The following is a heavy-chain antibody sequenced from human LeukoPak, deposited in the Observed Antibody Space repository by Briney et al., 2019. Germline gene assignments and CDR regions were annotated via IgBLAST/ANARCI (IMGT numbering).Heavy chain of an antibody. CDR2: IKTDGSVT. J-gene: IGHJ6*04. CDR1: GFSFSDYW. V-gene: IGHV3-74*01. CDR3: GRDNNYKVDV. D-gene: IGHD4-11*01. Sequence: PGGSLTLFCAASGFSFSDYWMVWVRQAPGKGLVWVSNIKTDGSVTNYADSVKGRSTISRDNAKNTLYLQMNSLRAEDTAVYYCGRDNNYKVDVWGKGTTVTVSS.